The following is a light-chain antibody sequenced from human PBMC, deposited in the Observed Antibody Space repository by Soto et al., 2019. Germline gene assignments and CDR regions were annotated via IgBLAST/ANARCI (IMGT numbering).Light chain of an antibody. CDR1: SGHSSYA. V-gene: IGLV4-69*01. Sequence: QLVLTQSPSASASLGASVKLTCTLSSGHSSYAIAWHQQQPEKGPRYLMKLNSDGSHSKGDGIPDRFSGSSSGAECYLTISSLQSEDEADYYCQTWGTGMVFGGGTKLTVL. J-gene: IGLJ2*01. CDR3: QTWGTGMV. CDR2: LNSDGSH.